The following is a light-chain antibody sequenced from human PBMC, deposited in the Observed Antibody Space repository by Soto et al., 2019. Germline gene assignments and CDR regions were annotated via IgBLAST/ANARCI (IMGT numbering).Light chain of an antibody. CDR3: QQYCNAPVT. V-gene: IGKV3-20*01. CDR2: VAS. J-gene: IGKJ4*01. Sequence: EIVLTQSPGTLSLSPGERATLSCRASQSVNNNYLAWYPQKPGQAPRLLIYVASSRATGIPHRFSGSGSGTDFTLTISSVEPEDFAEYYCQQYCNAPVTFGGGTKVEIK. CDR1: QSVNNNY.